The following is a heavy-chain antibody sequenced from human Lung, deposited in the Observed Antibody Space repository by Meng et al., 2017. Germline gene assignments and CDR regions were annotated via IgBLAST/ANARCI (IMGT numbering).Heavy chain of an antibody. CDR2: IDPKSGDT. Sequence: GLVGQSWGEVENTGASVQVSCKTSRYNLPDDNKHWVRPAPGQGLEWMGHIDPKSGDTRYAQKFQGRVTMTGDTSIGTAYMELTGLRSDDTALYYCARDEDISAAGKLFGDYWGQGTLVTVSS. D-gene: IGHD6-13*01. CDR1: RYNLPDDN. J-gene: IGHJ4*02. CDR3: ARDEDISAAGKLFGDY. V-gene: IGHV1-2*06.